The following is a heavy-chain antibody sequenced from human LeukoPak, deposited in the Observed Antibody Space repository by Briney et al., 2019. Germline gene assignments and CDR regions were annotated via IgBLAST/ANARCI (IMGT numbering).Heavy chain of an antibody. V-gene: IGHV3-43*02. D-gene: IGHD3-10*01. CDR2: ISGDGGST. J-gene: IGHJ4*02. CDR1: GFTLDDSA. CDR3: AKDIGEQWFFDY. Sequence: PGGSLRLSCATSGFTLDDSAMHWVRQAPGKGLEWVSLISGDGGSTYYADSVKGRFTISRDNSKNSLYLQVNSLRTEDTALYYCAKDIGEQWFFDYWGQGTLVTVSS.